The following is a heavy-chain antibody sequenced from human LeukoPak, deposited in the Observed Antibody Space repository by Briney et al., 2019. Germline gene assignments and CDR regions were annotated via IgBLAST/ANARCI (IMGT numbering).Heavy chain of an antibody. CDR2: INHSGST. V-gene: IGHV4-34*01. Sequence: SETLSLTCAVYGGSFSGYYWSWIRQPPGKGLEWIGEINHSGSTNYNPSLKSRVTISVDTSKNQFSLKLSSVTAADTAVYYCARGLRYYYDSSGERAEYFQHWGQGTLVTVSS. CDR1: GGSFSGYY. D-gene: IGHD3-22*01. J-gene: IGHJ1*01. CDR3: ARGLRYYYDSSGERAEYFQH.